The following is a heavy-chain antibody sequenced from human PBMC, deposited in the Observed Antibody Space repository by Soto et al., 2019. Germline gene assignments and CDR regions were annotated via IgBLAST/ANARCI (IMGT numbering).Heavy chain of an antibody. Sequence: PSETLSLTCTVSGGSVSSGSYYWSWIRQPPGKGLEWIGYIHYSGSANYSPSLKSRVTISIDTSKNQFSLNLSSVTAADTAVYYCARLEYYDYVWGSYRSPYYFDYWGQGTLLTVSS. CDR1: GGSVSSGSYY. J-gene: IGHJ4*02. CDR3: ARLEYYDYVWGSYRSPYYFDY. CDR2: IHYSGSA. V-gene: IGHV4-61*01. D-gene: IGHD3-16*02.